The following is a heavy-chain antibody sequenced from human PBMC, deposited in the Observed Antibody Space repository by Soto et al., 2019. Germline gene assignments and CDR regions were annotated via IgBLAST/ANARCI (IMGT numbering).Heavy chain of an antibody. Sequence: EVQLLESGGGLVQPGGSLRLSCAASGFTFSSYAMSWVRQAPGKGLEWVSGVSGSGGSTYYADSVKGRFTISRDNSKKKLYLQMNSLRAEDTAVYYCAKYCEVLPTDYFDYWGQGTLVTVSS. J-gene: IGHJ4*02. CDR1: GFTFSSYA. CDR3: AKYCEVLPTDYFDY. CDR2: VSGSGGST. V-gene: IGHV3-23*01. D-gene: IGHD4-17*01.